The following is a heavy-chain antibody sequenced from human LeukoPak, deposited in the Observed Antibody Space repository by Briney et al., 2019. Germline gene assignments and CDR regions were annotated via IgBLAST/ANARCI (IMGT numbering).Heavy chain of an antibody. CDR1: GYTFTGYY. CDR2: INPNSGDT. CDR3: ARGDYYDSSAHYDP. Sequence: ASVKVSCKASGYTFTGYYMHWVRQAPGQGLEWMGWINPNSGDTNYAQKFQGRVTMTRDTSISTAYMELSRLRSDDTAVFYCARGDYYDSSAHYDPWGQGTLVTVSS. V-gene: IGHV1-2*02. D-gene: IGHD3-22*01. J-gene: IGHJ5*02.